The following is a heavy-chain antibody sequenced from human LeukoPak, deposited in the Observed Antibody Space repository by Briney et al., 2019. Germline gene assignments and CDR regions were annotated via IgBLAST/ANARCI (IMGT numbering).Heavy chain of an antibody. Sequence: GASVKVSCKASGYTFTGYYMHWVRQAPGQGLEWMGWINPNSGGTNYAQKFQGRVTMTRDTSISTAYMELSRLRSDDTAVYYCARDQGYSSSWHSYYFDYWGQGTLVTVSS. CDR3: ARDQGYSSSWHSYYFDY. CDR2: INPNSGGT. J-gene: IGHJ4*02. D-gene: IGHD6-13*01. CDR1: GYTFTGYY. V-gene: IGHV1-2*02.